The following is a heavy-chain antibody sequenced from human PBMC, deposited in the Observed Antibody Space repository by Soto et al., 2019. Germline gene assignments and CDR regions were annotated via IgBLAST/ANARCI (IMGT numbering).Heavy chain of an antibody. Sequence: GGSLRLSCAASGFTFGTYTMNWVRQAPGKGLEWVSALGGGGDTHYAESVKGRFTISRDYSKNILLLQMNSLRDEDSATYYCTKDRHPDGIWNFDFWGQGTLVTVS. CDR3: TKDRHPDGIWNFDF. J-gene: IGHJ4*02. CDR1: GFTFGTYT. V-gene: IGHV3-23*01. D-gene: IGHD3-9*01. CDR2: LGGGGDT.